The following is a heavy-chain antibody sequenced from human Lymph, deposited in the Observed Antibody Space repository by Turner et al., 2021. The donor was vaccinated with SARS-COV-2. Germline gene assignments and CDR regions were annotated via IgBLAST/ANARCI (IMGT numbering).Heavy chain of an antibody. CDR3: ANLYPTVSWEFPYGMDV. Sequence: EVQLLESGGGLVQPGGSLRLACAASGFTFNTYAMSWVRQASGKGLEWVSTISGSGGSTYYADSVKGRFIISRDNSKNTLYLQMNSLRAEDTAVYYCANLYPTVSWEFPYGMDVWGQGTTVTVSS. J-gene: IGHJ6*02. CDR2: ISGSGGST. D-gene: IGHD3-16*01. CDR1: GFTFNTYA. V-gene: IGHV3-23*01.